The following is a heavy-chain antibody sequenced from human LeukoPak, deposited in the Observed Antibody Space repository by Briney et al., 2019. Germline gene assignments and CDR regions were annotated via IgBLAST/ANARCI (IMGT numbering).Heavy chain of an antibody. Sequence: PGGSLRLSCAASGFIVSSNYMSWVRQAPGKGLELVSVIYSGGSTDYADSVKGRFSIARDNSKNTVYLQMNSLRNEDTAVYYCAREQEGATGDYYFDYWGQGTLVTVSS. D-gene: IGHD1-26*01. CDR3: AREQEGATGDYYFDY. J-gene: IGHJ4*02. CDR1: GFIVSSNY. V-gene: IGHV3-66*02. CDR2: IYSGGST.